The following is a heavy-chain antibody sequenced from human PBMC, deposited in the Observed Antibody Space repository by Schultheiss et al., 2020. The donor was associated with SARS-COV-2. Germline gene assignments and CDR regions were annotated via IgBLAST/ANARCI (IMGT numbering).Heavy chain of an antibody. CDR2: IYYSGST. CDR1: GGSISSYY. CDR3: ASGYCSGGSCYSGYYFDY. Sequence: SETLSLTCTVSGGSISSYYWSWIRQPPGKGLEWIGYIYYSGSTNYNPSLKSRVTISVDTSKNQFSLKLSSVTAADTAVYYCASGYCSGGSCYSGYYFDYWGQGTLVTVSS. J-gene: IGHJ4*02. D-gene: IGHD2-15*01. V-gene: IGHV4-59*01.